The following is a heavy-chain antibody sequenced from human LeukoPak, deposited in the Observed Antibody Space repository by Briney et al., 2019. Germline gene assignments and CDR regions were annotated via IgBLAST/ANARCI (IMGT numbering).Heavy chain of an antibody. CDR2: INHSGST. Sequence: PSETLSLTCAVYGGSFSGYYWSWIRQPPGKGLEWIGEINHSGSTNYNPSLKSRVTISVDTSKNQFSLKLSSVTAADTAVYYCASSSGWTLYYFDYWGQGTLVTVSS. CDR1: GGSFSGYY. J-gene: IGHJ4*02. V-gene: IGHV4-34*01. CDR3: ASSSGWTLYYFDY. D-gene: IGHD6-19*01.